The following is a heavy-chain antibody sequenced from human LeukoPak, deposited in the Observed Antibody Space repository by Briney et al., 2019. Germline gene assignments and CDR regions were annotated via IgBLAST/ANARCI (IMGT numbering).Heavy chain of an antibody. CDR1: GFTFSSYS. CDR3: ARDGNYDFWSGYSQYFDY. D-gene: IGHD3-3*01. V-gene: IGHV3-48*01. Sequence: GGSLRLSCAASGFTFSSYSMNWVRQAPGKGLEWVSYISSSGSTIYYADSVKGRFTISRDNAKNSLYLQMNSLRAEDTAVYYCARDGNYDFWSGYSQYFDYWGQGTLVTVSS. CDR2: ISSSGSTI. J-gene: IGHJ4*02.